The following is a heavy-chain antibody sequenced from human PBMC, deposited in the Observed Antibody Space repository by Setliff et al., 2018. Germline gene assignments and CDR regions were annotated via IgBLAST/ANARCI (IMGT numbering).Heavy chain of an antibody. V-gene: IGHV4-39*01. J-gene: IGHJ4*02. D-gene: IGHD2-21*01. Sequence: SETLSLTCNVSGGSISSSNYYWGWIRQPPGRGLEWIGNIYHSGSTYYNPSLKTRVTISVDTSKNQFSLRLSSVTAADTAVYYCVGGVVVIAFPGHWGQGTLVTVSS. CDR2: IYHSGST. CDR3: VGGVVVIAFPGH. CDR1: GGSISSSNYY.